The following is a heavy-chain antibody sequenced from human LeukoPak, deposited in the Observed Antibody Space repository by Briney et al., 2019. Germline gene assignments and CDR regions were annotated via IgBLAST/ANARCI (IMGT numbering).Heavy chain of an antibody. J-gene: IGHJ3*02. D-gene: IGHD3-22*01. CDR1: GGSISSGGYY. CDR3: AREGGETYYYDSSGFDAFDI. CDR2: IYYSGST. Sequence: SETLSLTCTVSGGSISSGGYYWSWIRQHPGKGLEWIGYIYYSGSTYHNPSLKSRVTISVDTSKNQFSLKLSSVTAADTAVYYCAREGGETYYYDSSGFDAFDIWGQGTMVTVSS. V-gene: IGHV4-31*03.